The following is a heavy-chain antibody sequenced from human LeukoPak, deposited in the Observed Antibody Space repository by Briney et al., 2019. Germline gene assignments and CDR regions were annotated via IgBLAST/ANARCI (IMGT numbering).Heavy chain of an antibody. CDR3: ARAYSSGWYDSEF. V-gene: IGHV3-7*01. J-gene: IGHJ4*02. Sequence: GGSLRLSCAASGFSFSSYSMNWVRQAPGKGLEWVANIKQDGSERYYVDSVKGRFTISRDNAKNSLYLQMNSLRAEDTAVYYCARAYSSGWYDSEFRGQGTLVTVSS. D-gene: IGHD6-19*01. CDR1: GFSFSSYS. CDR2: IKQDGSER.